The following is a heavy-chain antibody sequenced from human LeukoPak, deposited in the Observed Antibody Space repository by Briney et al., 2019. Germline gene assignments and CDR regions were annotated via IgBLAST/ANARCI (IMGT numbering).Heavy chain of an antibody. CDR1: GDSISSYY. CDR3: ARWKSGEFCSSTTCYGPGFEY. Sequence: SETLSLTCTVSGDSISSYYWSWIRQSAGKGLEWIGRSYISGSIHYNPSLQSRVTMSVDTSKNQFSLKLSSVTAADTAVYYCARWKSGEFCSSTTCYGPGFEYWGQGTLVTVSS. D-gene: IGHD2-2*01. J-gene: IGHJ4*02. V-gene: IGHV4-4*07. CDR2: SYISGSI.